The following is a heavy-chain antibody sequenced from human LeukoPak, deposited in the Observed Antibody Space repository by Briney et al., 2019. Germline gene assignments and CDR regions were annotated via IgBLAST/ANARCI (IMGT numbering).Heavy chain of an antibody. D-gene: IGHD3-22*01. Sequence: GGSLRLSCAASGFTFSSYGMHWVRQAPGKGLEWVAFIRHDGSKKFYADSVKGRFTISRDNSQNTLYLQVDSLRVDDTAVYYCARTIYYYESTSYFSDAFDVWGQGTMVTVSS. CDR2: IRHDGSKK. J-gene: IGHJ3*01. CDR1: GFTFSSYG. V-gene: IGHV3-30*02. CDR3: ARTIYYYESTSYFSDAFDV.